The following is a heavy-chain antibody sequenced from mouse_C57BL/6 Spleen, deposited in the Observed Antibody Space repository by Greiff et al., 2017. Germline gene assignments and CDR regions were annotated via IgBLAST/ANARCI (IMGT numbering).Heavy chain of an antibody. J-gene: IGHJ4*01. V-gene: IGHV1-9*01. CDR1: GYTFTGYW. Sequence: VQLQQSGAELMKPGASVKLSCTATGYTFTGYWIEWVQQRPGHGLEWIGEILPGSGSTNYTEKFKGKDTFTVDTSSNTAYMQLSSRTTEDSAIYYWASDGSSDGGYDMEDWGQGTSVTVSS. D-gene: IGHD1-1*01. CDR2: ILPGSGST. CDR3: ASDGSSDGGYDMED.